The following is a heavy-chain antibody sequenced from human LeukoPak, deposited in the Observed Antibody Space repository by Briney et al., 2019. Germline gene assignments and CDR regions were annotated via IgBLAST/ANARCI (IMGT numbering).Heavy chain of an antibody. CDR1: GGTFSSYA. D-gene: IGHD6-6*01. CDR3: AGTSIAASPFDY. CDR2: IIPIFGTA. Sequence: SVKVSCKASGGTFSSYAISWVRQAPGQGLEWMGRIIPIFGTANYAQKFQGRVTIATDESTSTAYMELSSLRSEDTAVYYCAGTSIAASPFDYWGQGTLVTVSS. J-gene: IGHJ4*02. V-gene: IGHV1-69*05.